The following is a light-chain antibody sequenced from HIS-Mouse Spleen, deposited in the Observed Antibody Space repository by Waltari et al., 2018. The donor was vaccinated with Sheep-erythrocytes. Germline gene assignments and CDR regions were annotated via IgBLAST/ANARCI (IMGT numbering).Light chain of an antibody. CDR1: SSNIGSNT. V-gene: IGLV1-44*01. J-gene: IGLJ3*02. CDR3: CSYAGSSTPWV. CDR2: SNS. Sequence: QSVLTQPPSASGTPGQRVTISCSGSSSNIGSNTVNWYQQLPGTAPKLLIYSNSRRPSGVPDRFSGSKSGTSASLAISGLQAEDEADYYCCSYAGSSTPWVFGGGTKLTVL.